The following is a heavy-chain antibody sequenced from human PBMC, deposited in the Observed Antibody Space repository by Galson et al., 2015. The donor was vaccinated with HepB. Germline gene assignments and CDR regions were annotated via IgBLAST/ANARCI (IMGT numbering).Heavy chain of an antibody. D-gene: IGHD2-21*02. CDR1: GFTFSSYG. Sequence: SLRLSCAASGFTFSSYGMHWVRQAPGKGLEWMAVIWYDGRNKYYADSVKGRFTISRDNSKNTLYLQMNSLTAEDTALYYCARDSRGGGDCLDHWGQGTLVTVSS. V-gene: IGHV3-33*08. J-gene: IGHJ4*02. CDR2: IWYDGRNK. CDR3: ARDSRGGGDCLDH.